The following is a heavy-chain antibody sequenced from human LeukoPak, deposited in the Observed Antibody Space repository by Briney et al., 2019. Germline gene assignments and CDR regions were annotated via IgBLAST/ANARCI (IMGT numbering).Heavy chain of an antibody. CDR1: GGTFSSYA. D-gene: IGHD1-1*01. J-gene: IGHJ4*02. Sequence: GASVKVSCKASGGTFSSYAISWVRQAPGQGLEWMGGIIPISGTANYAQKFQGRVTITADESTSTAYMELSSLRSEDTAVYYCARAHRQLERLGRYYFDYWGQGTLVTVSS. CDR2: IIPISGTA. V-gene: IGHV1-69*13. CDR3: ARAHRQLERLGRYYFDY.